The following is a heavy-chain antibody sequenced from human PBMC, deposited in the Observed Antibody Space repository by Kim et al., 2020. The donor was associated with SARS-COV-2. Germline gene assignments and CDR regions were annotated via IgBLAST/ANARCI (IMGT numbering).Heavy chain of an antibody. CDR1: GFTFSSYW. J-gene: IGHJ3*02. CDR2: IKQDGSEK. CDR3: ARDRYGDSGLNLDGAFDI. Sequence: GGSLRLSCAASGFTFSSYWMSWVRQAPGKGLEWVANIKQDGSEKYYVDSVKGRFTISRDNAKNSLYLQMNSLRAEDTAVYYCARDRYGDSGLNLDGAFDIRGQGTMVTVSS. D-gene: IGHD4-17*01. V-gene: IGHV3-7*03.